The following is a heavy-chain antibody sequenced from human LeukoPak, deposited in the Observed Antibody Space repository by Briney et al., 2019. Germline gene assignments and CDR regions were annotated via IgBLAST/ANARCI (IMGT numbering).Heavy chain of an antibody. V-gene: IGHV3-9*01. CDR3: AKDIDSSATNWFDP. Sequence: GGSLRLSCAASGFTFDDYAMHWVRQAPGKGLEWGSGISWNSGSIGYADSVKGRFTISRDNAKNSLYLQMNSLRAEDTALYYCAKDIDSSATNWFDPWGQGTLVTVSS. CDR1: GFTFDDYA. J-gene: IGHJ5*02. CDR2: ISWNSGSI. D-gene: IGHD6-6*01.